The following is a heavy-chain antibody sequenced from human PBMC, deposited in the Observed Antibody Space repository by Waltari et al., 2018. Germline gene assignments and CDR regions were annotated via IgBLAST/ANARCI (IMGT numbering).Heavy chain of an antibody. CDR3: ARGKVTKRPYYFDY. J-gene: IGHJ4*02. CDR2: IYYSGST. D-gene: IGHD2-8*01. V-gene: IGHV4-39*07. CDR1: GGSISSSSYY. Sequence: QLQLQESGPGLVKPSETLSLTCTVSGGSISSSSYYWGWIRQPPGKGLEWIGSIYYSGSTYYNPSLKSQVTISVDTSKNQFSLKLSSVTAADTAVYYCARGKVTKRPYYFDYWGQGTLVTVSS.